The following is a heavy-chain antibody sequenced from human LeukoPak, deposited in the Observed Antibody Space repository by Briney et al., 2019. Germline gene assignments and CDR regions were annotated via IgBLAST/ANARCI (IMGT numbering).Heavy chain of an antibody. Sequence: PSQTLSLTCTVSGGSLTIHNYFWTWIRQHPGKGLEWIGHIHPSGTTYYNPSLTSRAAMSLDTSQSQFSLKLNSVTAADTAMYYCARGQDAFKTGFWGQGTLVTVSS. CDR3: ARGQDAFKTGF. CDR1: GGSLTIHNYF. CDR2: IHPSGTT. V-gene: IGHV4-31*03. D-gene: IGHD5-24*01. J-gene: IGHJ4*02.